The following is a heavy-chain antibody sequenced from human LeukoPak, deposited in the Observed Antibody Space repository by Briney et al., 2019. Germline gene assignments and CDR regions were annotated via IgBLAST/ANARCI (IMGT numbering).Heavy chain of an antibody. D-gene: IGHD3-9*01. V-gene: IGHV3-23*01. CDR2: ISGSGGTA. CDR3: ARGGILTGYNHYGMDV. CDR1: GFTFSIYA. J-gene: IGHJ6*02. Sequence: GGSLRLSCAASGFTFSIYAMSWVRQAPGKGLEWVSAISGSGGTAYYADSVKGRFTISRDNSKNTLYLQMNSLRAEDTAVYYCARGGILTGYNHYGMDVWGQGTTVTVSS.